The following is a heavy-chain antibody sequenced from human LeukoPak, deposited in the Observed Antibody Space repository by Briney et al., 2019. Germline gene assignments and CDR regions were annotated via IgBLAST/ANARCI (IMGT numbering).Heavy chain of an antibody. V-gene: IGHV3-48*03. J-gene: IGHJ4*02. CDR3: ARVRGLEWLLKHLDS. CDR1: GFTFSTYE. Sequence: RGGSLRLSCTASGFTFSTYEMNWVRQAPGKGLEWVSYISGSGYPIYYADSVKGRFTISRDNAKNSLYLQMNSLRAEDTAIYYCARVRGLEWLLKHLDSWGQGTLVTVSS. D-gene: IGHD3-3*01. CDR2: ISGSGYPI.